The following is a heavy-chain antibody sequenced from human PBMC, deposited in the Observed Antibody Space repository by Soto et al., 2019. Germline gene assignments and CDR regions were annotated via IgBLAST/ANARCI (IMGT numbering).Heavy chain of an antibody. J-gene: IGHJ4*02. D-gene: IGHD3-9*01. CDR1: GGSISSYY. CDR3: ARWGYDILTDGSGDYFDY. CDR2: IYYSGST. Sequence: SETLSLTCTVSGGSISSYYWSWIRQPPGKGLEWIGYIYYSGSTNYNPSLKSRVTISVDTSKNQFSLKLSSVTAADTAVYYCARWGYDILTDGSGDYFDYWGQGTLVTVSS. V-gene: IGHV4-59*01.